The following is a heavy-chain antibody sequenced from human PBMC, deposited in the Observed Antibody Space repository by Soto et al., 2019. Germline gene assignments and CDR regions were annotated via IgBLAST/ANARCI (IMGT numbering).Heavy chain of an antibody. D-gene: IGHD2-15*01. CDR3: ARRYCSGGSCYSGFDY. CDR1: GGSISGYY. Sequence: SETLSLTCTVSGGSISGYYWSWIRQPPGKGLEWIGYVYYSGSANYNPSLKSRVTMSVDTSKNQFSLKLSSVTAADTAVYYCARRYCSGGSCYSGFDYWGQGILVTVSS. V-gene: IGHV4-59*01. J-gene: IGHJ4*02. CDR2: VYYSGSA.